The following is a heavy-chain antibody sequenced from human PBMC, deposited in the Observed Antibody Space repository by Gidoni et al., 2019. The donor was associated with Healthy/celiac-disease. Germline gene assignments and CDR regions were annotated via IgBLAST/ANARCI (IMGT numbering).Heavy chain of an antibody. J-gene: IGHJ6*03. CDR1: GFTFSNAG. CDR3: TTGVARNYYYMDV. CDR2: IKSKTDGGTT. Sequence: EVQLVESGGGLVKPGGSLSLSCAASGFTFSNAGMSWVRQAPGKGLEWVGRIKSKTDGGTTDYAAPVKGRFTISRDDSKNTLYLQMNSLKTEDTAVYYCTTGVARNYYYMDVWGKGTTVTVSS. V-gene: IGHV3-15*01.